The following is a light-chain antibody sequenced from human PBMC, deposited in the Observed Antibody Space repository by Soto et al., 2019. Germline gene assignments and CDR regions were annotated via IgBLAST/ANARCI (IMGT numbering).Light chain of an antibody. CDR1: QSVLYSSNNKNY. CDR2: WAS. Sequence: DIVMTQSPDSLAVSLGERATINCKSSQSVLYSSNNKNYLAWYQQKPGQPPKLLIYWASTRESGVPDRFSGSGSGTDFTLTISSLQAEDVAVYYCQKYSSTTWTFGQGTKVEIK. CDR3: QKYSSTTWT. J-gene: IGKJ1*01. V-gene: IGKV4-1*01.